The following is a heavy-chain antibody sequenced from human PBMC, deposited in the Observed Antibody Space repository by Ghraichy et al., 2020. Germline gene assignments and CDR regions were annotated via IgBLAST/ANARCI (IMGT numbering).Heavy chain of an antibody. Sequence: ETLSLTCTVSGGSISSSTYYWGWIRQSPGKGLEWIGSIYYSGSTHYNPSLKSRVTISEDTSQNQFSLKLSSVTAADTAVYYCVRQGVWSDSSGYYWPEYFQHWGQGTLVTVSS. J-gene: IGHJ1*01. D-gene: IGHD3-22*01. CDR2: IYYSGST. CDR1: GGSISSSTYY. V-gene: IGHV4-39*01. CDR3: VRQGVWSDSSGYYWPEYFQH.